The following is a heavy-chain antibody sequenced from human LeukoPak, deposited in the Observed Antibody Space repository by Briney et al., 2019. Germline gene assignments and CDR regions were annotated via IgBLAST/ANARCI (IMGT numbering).Heavy chain of an antibody. D-gene: IGHD3-22*01. CDR2: ISAYNGNT. CDR1: GYTFTSYY. J-gene: IGHJ4*02. Sequence: ASVKVSYKASGYTFTSYYMHWVRQAPGQGLEWMGWISAYNGNTNYAQKLQGRVTMTTDTSTSTAYMELRSLRSDDTAVYYCARDRGSPMTSLDYWGQGTLVTVSS. CDR3: ARDRGSPMTSLDY. V-gene: IGHV1-18*04.